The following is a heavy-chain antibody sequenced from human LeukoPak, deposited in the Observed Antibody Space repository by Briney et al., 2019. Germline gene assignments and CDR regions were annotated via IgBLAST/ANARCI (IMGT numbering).Heavy chain of an antibody. CDR1: GFFFSGYG. V-gene: IGHV3-33*08. J-gene: IGHJ4*02. D-gene: IGHD1-1*01. CDR2: IWYDGSNK. CDR3: AGRWTLGY. Sequence: GGSLRLSCAASGFFFSGYGIHWVRQAPGKGLEWVAVIWYDGSNKYYADSVKGRFTISRNNSKNTLYLQMNSLRAEDTAVYYCAGRWTLGYWGQGTLVTVSS.